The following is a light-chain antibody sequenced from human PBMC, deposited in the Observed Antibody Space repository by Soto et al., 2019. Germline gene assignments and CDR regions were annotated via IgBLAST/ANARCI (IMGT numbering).Light chain of an antibody. V-gene: IGKV1-27*01. CDR1: QGIRNF. CDR2: AAS. J-gene: IGKJ3*01. Sequence: DIQMTQSPTSLSASVGDRVTITCRASQGIRNFVAWYQQKPGKAPKLLIYAASTLQSGVPSRFSGSGSGTDFTLTINSLQPEAVATHSCQKYSSDPVFGPGTKVEIK. CDR3: QKYSSDPV.